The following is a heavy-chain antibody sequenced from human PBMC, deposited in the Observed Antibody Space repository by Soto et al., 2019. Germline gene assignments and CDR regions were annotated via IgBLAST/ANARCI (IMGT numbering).Heavy chain of an antibody. V-gene: IGHV4-31*03. CDR2: IYYSGST. J-gene: IGHJ5*02. D-gene: IGHD3-22*01. Sequence: QVQLQESGPGLVKPSQTLSLTCTVSGGSISSGGYYWSWIRQHPGKGLEWIGHIYYSGSTYYNPSLKSRLTISVDTSKNQFSLKLSSVTAADTAIYYCARMYDASGYNWFDPWGRGALVTVSS. CDR1: GGSISSGGYY. CDR3: ARMYDASGYNWFDP.